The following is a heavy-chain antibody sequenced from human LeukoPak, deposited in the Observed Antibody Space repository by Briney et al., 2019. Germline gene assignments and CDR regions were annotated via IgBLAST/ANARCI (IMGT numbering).Heavy chain of an antibody. CDR2: IYYSGST. D-gene: IGHD6-19*01. CDR3: ARDSESSGTGFDY. J-gene: IGHJ4*02. Sequence: KASETLSLTCTVSGYSISSGYYWGWIRQPPGKGLEWIGSIYYSGSTYYNPSLKSRVTISVDTSKNQFSLKLSSVTAADTAVYYCARDSESSGTGFDYWGQGTLVTVSS. CDR1: GYSISSGYY. V-gene: IGHV4-38-2*02.